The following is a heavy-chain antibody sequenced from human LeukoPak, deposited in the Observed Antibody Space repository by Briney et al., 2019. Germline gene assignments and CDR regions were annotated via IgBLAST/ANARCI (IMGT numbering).Heavy chain of an antibody. CDR3: AKTLQWLALIDY. CDR2: IRGDGSQT. Sequence: PGGPLRLSCAASGFTFNNYVVNWVRQAPGKGLEWVSSIRGDGSQTYYADSVRGRFTISRDNSKNTLFLQMSSLTADDTAIYYCAKTLQWLALIDYWGQGTLVTVSS. V-gene: IGHV3-23*01. CDR1: GFTFNNYV. J-gene: IGHJ4*02. D-gene: IGHD6-19*01.